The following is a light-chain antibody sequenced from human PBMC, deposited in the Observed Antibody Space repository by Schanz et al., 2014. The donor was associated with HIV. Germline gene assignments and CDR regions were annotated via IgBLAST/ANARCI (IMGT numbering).Light chain of an antibody. CDR1: SSNIGSNY. Sequence: QSVLTQPPSASGTPGQRVTISCSGSSSNIGSNYVYWYQQLPGTALKLLIYRNNQRPSGVPDRFSGSKSGTSASLAISGLRSEDEADYYCAAWDDSLSVVVFGGGTKLTVL. J-gene: IGLJ2*01. CDR2: RNN. V-gene: IGLV1-47*01. CDR3: AAWDDSLSVVV.